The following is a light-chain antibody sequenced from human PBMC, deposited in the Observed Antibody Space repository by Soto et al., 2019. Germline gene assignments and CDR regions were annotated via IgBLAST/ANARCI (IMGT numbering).Light chain of an antibody. CDR3: AAWDSSLNQVV. Sequence: QSVLTQPPSASGTPGQRVTISCSGSSSNVGSNTVNWHKQLPGTAPELLIYTNNQRPSGVPDRFSGCKSGTSASLAISGLQSEDEADYYCAAWDSSLNQVVFGGGTKVSVL. CDR1: SSNVGSNT. CDR2: TNN. J-gene: IGLJ2*01. V-gene: IGLV1-44*01.